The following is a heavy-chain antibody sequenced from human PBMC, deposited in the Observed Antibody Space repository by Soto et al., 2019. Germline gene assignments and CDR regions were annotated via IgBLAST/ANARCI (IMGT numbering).Heavy chain of an antibody. Sequence: QVQLQESGPGLVKPSETLSLTCTVSGGSISSYYWSWIRQPPGKGLQWIGYIDYSGSTNYNPSRTSRVTISVDTSENQFSLKLSAVTAADTAGYYCAGREGLGYCCQGTLVTVSS. J-gene: IGHJ4*02. V-gene: IGHV4-59*01. CDR1: GGSISSYY. D-gene: IGHD6-19*01. CDR2: IDYSGST. CDR3: AGREGLGY.